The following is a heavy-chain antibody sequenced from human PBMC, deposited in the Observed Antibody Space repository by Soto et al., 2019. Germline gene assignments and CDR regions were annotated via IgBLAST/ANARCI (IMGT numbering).Heavy chain of an antibody. J-gene: IGHJ4*02. CDR1: GDSISSAKW. Sequence: QVQLQESGPGLVKPSGTLSLTCAVSGDSISSAKWWSWVRQPPGKGLERIGEIYHSGRTNCNPSLKSRVTISVEKSKNQFSLELSSMTAADTAVYYCARGGDWKLDYWGQGSLVTVSS. D-gene: IGHD2-21*02. V-gene: IGHV4-4*02. CDR3: ARGGDWKLDY. CDR2: IYHSGRT.